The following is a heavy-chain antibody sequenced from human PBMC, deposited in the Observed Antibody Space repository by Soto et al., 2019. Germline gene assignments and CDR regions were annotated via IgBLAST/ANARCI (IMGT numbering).Heavy chain of an antibody. J-gene: IGHJ6*02. D-gene: IGHD6-13*01. CDR1: GFSFTSYW. V-gene: IGHV5-51*01. Sequence: GESLKISCKGSGFSFTSYWIGWVRQMPGKGLEWMGIIYPGDSDTRYSPPCEGQVHISADKSISTAYLQWSSLKASDTAMYYCARLSLSKPQLEPRGHAYYDYGMDVWGQGTRVTVS. CDR3: ARLSLSKPQLEPRGHAYYDYGMDV. CDR2: IYPGDSDT.